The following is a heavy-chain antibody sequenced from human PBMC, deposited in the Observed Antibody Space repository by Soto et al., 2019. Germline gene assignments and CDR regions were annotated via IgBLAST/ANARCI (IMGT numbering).Heavy chain of an antibody. CDR3: ARVRGGYYYGVDV. CDR2: INHSGST. J-gene: IGHJ6*02. V-gene: IGHV4-34*01. Sequence: SETLSLTCAVNSGSFTAYYWTWIRQAPWKGLEWIGEINHSGSTNYNPSLKSRVTISVDTSRNQFSLKVNTVTAADTGVYYCARVRGGYYYGVDVWGQGTTVTVSS. CDR1: SGSFTAYY.